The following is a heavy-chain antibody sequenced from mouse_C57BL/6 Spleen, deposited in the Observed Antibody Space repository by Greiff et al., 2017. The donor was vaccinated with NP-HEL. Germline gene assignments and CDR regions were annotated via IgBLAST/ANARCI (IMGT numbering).Heavy chain of an antibody. CDR3: ARDHYYYGSFYAMDY. J-gene: IGHJ4*01. Sequence: EVKLMESEGGLVQPGSSMKLSCTASGFTFSDYYMAWVRQVPEKGLEWVANINYDGSSTYYLDSLKSRFIISRDNAKNILYLQMSSLKSEDTATYYCARDHYYYGSFYAMDYWGQGTSVTVSS. V-gene: IGHV5-16*01. CDR1: GFTFSDYY. D-gene: IGHD1-1*01. CDR2: INYDGSST.